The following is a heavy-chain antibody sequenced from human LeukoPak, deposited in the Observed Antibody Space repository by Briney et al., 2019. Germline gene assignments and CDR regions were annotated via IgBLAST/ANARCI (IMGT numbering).Heavy chain of an antibody. CDR2: IDPSDSYT. Sequence: PGESLRISCKGSGYRFTSYWISWVRQMPGKGLEWMGRIDPSDSYTNYSPSFQGHVTISADKSISAAYLQWSSLKASDSAMYYCAQSRITGTTDWFDPWGQGTLVTVSS. CDR1: GYRFTSYW. D-gene: IGHD1-7*01. CDR3: AQSRITGTTDWFDP. V-gene: IGHV5-10-1*01. J-gene: IGHJ5*02.